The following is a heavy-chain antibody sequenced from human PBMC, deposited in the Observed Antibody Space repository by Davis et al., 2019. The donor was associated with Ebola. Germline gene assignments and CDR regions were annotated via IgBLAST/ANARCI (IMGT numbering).Heavy chain of an antibody. J-gene: IGHJ6*03. CDR1: GYTFTSYG. D-gene: IGHD5-18*01. Sequence: ASVKVSCKASGYTFTSYGISWVRQAPGQGLEWMGWISAYNGNTNYAQKLQGRVTMTTDTSTSTAYMELRSLRSEDTAVYYCARTAQRGYYYYYMDVWGKGTTVTVSS. CDR3: ARTAQRGYYYYYMDV. CDR2: ISAYNGNT. V-gene: IGHV1-18*01.